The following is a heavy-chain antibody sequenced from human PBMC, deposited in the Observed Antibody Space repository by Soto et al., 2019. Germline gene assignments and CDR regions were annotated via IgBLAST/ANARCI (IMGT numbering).Heavy chain of an antibody. CDR2: INPSGGST. D-gene: IGHD6-25*01. J-gene: IGHJ3*02. V-gene: IGHV1-46*01. CDR3: ASHTLSGHDAFDI. Sequence: ASLKVSCKASGYTFTSYYMHWVRQAPGQGLEWMGIINPSGGSTSYAQKFQGRVTMTRDTSTSTVYMELSSLRSEDTAVYYCASHTLSGHDAFDIWGQGTMVNVSS. CDR1: GYTFTSYY.